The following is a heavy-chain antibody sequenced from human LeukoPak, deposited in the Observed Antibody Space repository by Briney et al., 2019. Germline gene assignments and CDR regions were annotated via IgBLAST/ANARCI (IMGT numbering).Heavy chain of an antibody. CDR1: GFTFSNYA. CDR3: AKVNGFSYGPFDY. J-gene: IGHJ4*02. CDR2: ISGAGGST. Sequence: GGSLRLSCAASGFTFSNYAMSWIRQPPGTGLEWVSSISGAGGSTSYADSVKGRFTISRDNSKNTMYLQMNSLRADDTAVYYCAKVNGFSYGPFDYWGRGTLVSVSS. V-gene: IGHV3-23*01. D-gene: IGHD5-18*01.